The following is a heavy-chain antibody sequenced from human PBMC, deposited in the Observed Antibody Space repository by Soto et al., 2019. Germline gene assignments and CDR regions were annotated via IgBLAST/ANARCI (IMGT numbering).Heavy chain of an antibody. J-gene: IGHJ4*02. D-gene: IGHD6-19*01. CDR2: IGCNGGSA. Sequence: GGSLRLSCAASGFTFSSSSMHWVRQAQGKGLEYVSAIGCNGGSAYYANSVKGRFTISRDNSKNTLYLQMGSLKAEDISVYYCARDLYTDRIAVAVCWGQGTLVTVSA. CDR3: ARDLYTDRIAVAVC. V-gene: IGHV3-64*01. CDR1: GFTFSSSS.